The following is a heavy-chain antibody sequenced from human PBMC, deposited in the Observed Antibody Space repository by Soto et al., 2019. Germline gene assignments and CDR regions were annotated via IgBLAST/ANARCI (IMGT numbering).Heavy chain of an antibody. CDR3: ARDNFYGSGKPLDD. J-gene: IGHJ4*02. CDR2: IKEDRSKK. Sequence: GGSLRLSCAASGFTFSSYWMNWVRQTPGKGLERVANIKEDRSKKYNVDSVKGRFTISRDNAKNSLYLQMNSLRVEDTVVYFCARDNFYGSGKPLDDWGQGILVTVPS. CDR1: GFTFSSYW. V-gene: IGHV3-7*05. D-gene: IGHD3-10*01.